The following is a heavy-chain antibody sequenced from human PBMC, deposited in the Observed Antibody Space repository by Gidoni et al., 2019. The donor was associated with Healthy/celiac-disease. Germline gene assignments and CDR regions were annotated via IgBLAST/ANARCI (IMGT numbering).Heavy chain of an antibody. V-gene: IGHV1-69*01. CDR3: ARIMYYYGSGSYSTPDY. J-gene: IGHJ4*02. D-gene: IGHD3-10*01. Sequence: IPIFGTANYAQKFQGRVTITADESTSTAYMELSSLRSEDTAVYYCARIMYYYGSGSYSTPDYWGQGTLVTVSS. CDR2: IPIFGTA.